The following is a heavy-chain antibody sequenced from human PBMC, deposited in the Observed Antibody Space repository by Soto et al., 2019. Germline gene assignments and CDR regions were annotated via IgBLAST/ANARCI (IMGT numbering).Heavy chain of an antibody. CDR2: ISNDGTNK. D-gene: IGHD2-15*01. V-gene: IGHV3-30*18. CDR1: GFTFRSYG. Sequence: GGSLRLSCSASGFTFRSYGMHWVRHAPGKGLEWLAVISNDGTNKYLADSVKGRLTLTRDNSRNTLSLEINNLRPEDTAVYYCGKDTLDCSGGDCPLYYYYGMDVWGQGTTVTVSS. CDR3: GKDTLDCSGGDCPLYYYYGMDV. J-gene: IGHJ6*02.